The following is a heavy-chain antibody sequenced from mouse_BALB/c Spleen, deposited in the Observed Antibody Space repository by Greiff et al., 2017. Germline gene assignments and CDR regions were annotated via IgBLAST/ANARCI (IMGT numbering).Heavy chain of an antibody. V-gene: IGHV14-3*02. CDR3: ASGLYFDY. CDR1: GFNIKDTY. Sequence: EVQLQQSGAELVKPGASVKLSCTASGFNIKDTYMHWVKQRPEQGLEWIGRIDPANGNTKYDPKFQGKATITADTSSNTAYLQLSSLTSEDTAVYYCASGLYFDYWGQGTTLTVSS. CDR2: IDPANGNT. J-gene: IGHJ2*01.